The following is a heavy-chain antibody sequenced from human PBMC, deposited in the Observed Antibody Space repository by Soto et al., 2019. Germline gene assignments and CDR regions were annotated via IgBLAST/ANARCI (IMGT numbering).Heavy chain of an antibody. CDR3: AGHIAAAGTPLDY. D-gene: IGHD6-13*01. Sequence: QVQLQESGPGLVKPSETLSLTCTVSGGSISSYYWSWIRQPPGKGLEWIGYIYYSGSTNYNPSLTSRVALSVDTSKNQFSLKLSSVTAADTAVYYCAGHIAAAGTPLDYWGQGTLVTVSS. CDR1: GGSISSYY. CDR2: IYYSGST. J-gene: IGHJ4*02. V-gene: IGHV4-59*08.